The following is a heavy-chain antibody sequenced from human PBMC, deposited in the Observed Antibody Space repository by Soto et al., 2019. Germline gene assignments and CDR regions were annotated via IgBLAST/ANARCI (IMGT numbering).Heavy chain of an antibody. CDR2: ISGSGGTT. Sequence: GESLKISCAASGFAFSSYAMSWVRQAPGKGLEWVSTISGSGGTTYYADSVKGRFTISRDNSKNTLYLQMNILRGEDTAVYYCATNGRGDFGSGYSPLGAFDIWGQGTMVTVSS. CDR3: ATNGRGDFGSGYSPLGAFDI. CDR1: GFAFSSYA. J-gene: IGHJ3*02. D-gene: IGHD3-3*01. V-gene: IGHV3-23*01.